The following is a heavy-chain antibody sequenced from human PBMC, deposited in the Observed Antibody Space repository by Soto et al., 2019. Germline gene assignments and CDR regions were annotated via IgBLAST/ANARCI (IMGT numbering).Heavy chain of an antibody. Sequence: ASVKVSCKASGYTFTSYGISWVRQAPGQGLEWMGWISAYNGNTNYAQKLQGRVTMTTDTSTSTAYMELRSLRSDDTAVYYCARDRGGYCSGGSCYPGGAYWVPGTPVTVSS. V-gene: IGHV1-18*04. J-gene: IGHJ4*01. CDR1: GYTFTSYG. CDR3: ARDRGGYCSGGSCYPGGAY. D-gene: IGHD2-15*01. CDR2: ISAYNGNT.